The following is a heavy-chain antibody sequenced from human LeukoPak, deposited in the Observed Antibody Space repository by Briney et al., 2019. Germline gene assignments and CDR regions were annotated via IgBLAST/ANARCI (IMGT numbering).Heavy chain of an antibody. Sequence: PGGSLRLSCAASGFTFSSYEMNWVRQAPGKGLEWVSSISSSSSYIYYADSVKGRFTISRDNAKNSLYLQMNSLRAEDTAVYYCARAAWGSGSRRNDAFDIWGQGTMVTVSS. CDR2: ISSSSSYI. J-gene: IGHJ3*02. D-gene: IGHD3-10*01. CDR3: ARAAWGSGSRRNDAFDI. V-gene: IGHV3-21*01. CDR1: GFTFSSYE.